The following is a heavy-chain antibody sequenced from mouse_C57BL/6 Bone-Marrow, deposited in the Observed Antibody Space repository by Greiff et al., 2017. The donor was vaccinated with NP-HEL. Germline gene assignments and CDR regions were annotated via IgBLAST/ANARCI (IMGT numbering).Heavy chain of an antibody. CDR3: ARPQISSTPYWYFDV. J-gene: IGHJ1*03. V-gene: IGHV1-64*01. Sequence: QVQLQQPGAELVKPGASVKLSCKASGYTFTSYWMHWVKQRPGQGLEWIGMIHPNSGSTNYNEKFKSKATLTVDKSSSPAYMQLSSLTSEDSAVYYCARPQISSTPYWYFDVWGTGTTVTVSS. CDR1: GYTFTSYW. CDR2: IHPNSGST. D-gene: IGHD2-1*01.